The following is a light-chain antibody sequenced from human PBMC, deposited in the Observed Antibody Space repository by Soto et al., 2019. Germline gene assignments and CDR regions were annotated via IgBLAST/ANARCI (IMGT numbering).Light chain of an antibody. Sequence: ERASLVWRARQSVNGNYLPWYQQNTGQAPRLLPSGAPRSPTRIPDRFSGTGSGTDFTLTVSSLQPQAFATYYRQQSYRTPQTCGQGTKV. V-gene: IGKV3-20*01. CDR2: GAP. J-gene: IGKJ1*01. CDR3: QQSYRTPQT. CDR1: QSVNGNY.